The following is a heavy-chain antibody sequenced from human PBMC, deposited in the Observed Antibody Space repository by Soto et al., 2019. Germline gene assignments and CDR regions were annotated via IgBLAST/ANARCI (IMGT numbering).Heavy chain of an antibody. CDR1: GYSFTSYW. V-gene: IGHV5-51*01. D-gene: IGHD1-26*01. Sequence: GESLKISCKGSGYSFTSYWIGWVRQMPGKGLEWMGIIYPGDSDTRYSPSFQCQVTISADKSISTAYLQWSSLKASDTAMYYCAREYSGSYYDYYYGMDVWGQGTTVTVSS. CDR2: IYPGDSDT. CDR3: AREYSGSYYDYYYGMDV. J-gene: IGHJ6*02.